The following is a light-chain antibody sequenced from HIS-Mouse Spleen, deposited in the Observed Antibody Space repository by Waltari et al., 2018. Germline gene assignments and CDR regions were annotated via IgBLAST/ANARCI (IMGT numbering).Light chain of an antibody. CDR3: CSYAGSSTWV. J-gene: IGLJ3*02. CDR1: SSDVGSYNL. Sequence: QSALTQPASVSGSPGQSITISCTGTSSDVGSYNLFSWYQQHPGKAPKLMIYEGSKRHSGVSNSFSGSKSGNTASLTISGLQAEDEADYYCCSYAGSSTWVFGGGTKLTVL. V-gene: IGLV2-23*01. CDR2: EGS.